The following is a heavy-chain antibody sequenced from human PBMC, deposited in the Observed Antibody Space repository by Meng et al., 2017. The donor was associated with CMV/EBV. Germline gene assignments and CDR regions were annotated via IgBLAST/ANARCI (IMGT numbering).Heavy chain of an antibody. CDR2: ISAYNGNT. CDR3: ARSITISLRSSRGPYYFDY. V-gene: IGHV1-18*01. Sequence: FTSYGISWVRQAPGQGLEWMGWISAYNGNTSYAQKLQGRVTMTTDTSTSTAYMELRSLRSDDTAVYYCARSITISLRSSRGPYYFDYWGQGTLVTVSS. CDR1: FTSYG. D-gene: IGHD3-3*01. J-gene: IGHJ4*02.